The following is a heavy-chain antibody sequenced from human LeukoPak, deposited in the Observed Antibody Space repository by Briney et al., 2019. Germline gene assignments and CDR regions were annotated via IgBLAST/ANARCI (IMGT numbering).Heavy chain of an antibody. J-gene: IGHJ4*02. CDR2: IKSKTDGGTT. V-gene: IGHV3-15*01. CDR3: TTDLDGDSYYFDY. CDR1: GFTFSNAW. Sequence: GGSLRLSCAASGFTFSNAWMSWVRQAPGKGLEWVGRIKSKTDGGTTDYAAPVKGRFTISRDDSKNTLYLQMNSLKTEDTAVYYCTTDLDGDSYYFDYWGQGTLVTVSS. D-gene: IGHD4-17*01.